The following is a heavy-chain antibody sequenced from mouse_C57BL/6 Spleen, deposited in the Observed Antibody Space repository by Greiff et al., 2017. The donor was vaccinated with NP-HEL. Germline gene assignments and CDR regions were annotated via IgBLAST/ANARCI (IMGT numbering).Heavy chain of an antibody. CDR2: IHPNSGST. Sequence: VQLQQPGAELVKPGASVKLSCKASGYTFTSYWMHWVKQRPGQGLEWIGMIHPNSGSTNYNEKFKSKATLTVDKSSSTAYMQLSSLTSEDSAVYDCARARDGNRAWFAYWGKGTLVTVAA. CDR1: GYTFTSYW. J-gene: IGHJ3*01. V-gene: IGHV1-64*01. CDR3: ARARDGNRAWFAY. D-gene: IGHD2-1*01.